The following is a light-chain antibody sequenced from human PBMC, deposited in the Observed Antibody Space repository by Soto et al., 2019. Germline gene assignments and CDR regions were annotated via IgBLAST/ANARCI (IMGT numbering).Light chain of an antibody. CDR2: EVS. J-gene: IGLJ2*01. CDR3: SSYTSSSTHA. V-gene: IGLV2-14*01. CDR1: SSDVGGYNY. Sequence: QSALTQPASVSGSPGQSITISCTGTSSDVGGYNYVSWYQQHPGKAPKLMIYEVSNRPSGVSNRFSGSKSGNTASLTISGLQAEDEADYYCSSYTSSSTHALGGGTQLTVL.